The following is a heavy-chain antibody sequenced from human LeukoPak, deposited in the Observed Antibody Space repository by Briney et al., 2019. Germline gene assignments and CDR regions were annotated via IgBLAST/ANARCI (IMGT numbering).Heavy chain of an antibody. D-gene: IGHD4-17*01. J-gene: IGHJ5*02. CDR3: ARGTLYGDYAWFDP. V-gene: IGHV3-64*01. CDR1: GFTFSSYA. Sequence: PGGSLRLSCAASGFTFSSYAMHWVRQAPGKGLEYVSAISSNGGSTYYANSVKGRFTISRDNSKNTLYLQMGSLRAEDMAVYYCARGTLYGDYAWFDPWGQGTLVTVSS. CDR2: ISSNGGST.